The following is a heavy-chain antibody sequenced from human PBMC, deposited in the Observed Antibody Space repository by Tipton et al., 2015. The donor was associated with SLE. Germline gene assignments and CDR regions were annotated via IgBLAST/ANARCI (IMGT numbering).Heavy chain of an antibody. CDR2: SKDKGNAYTT. J-gene: IGHJ2*01. V-gene: IGHV3-72*01. CDR1: GFTFSDHF. D-gene: IGHD4-17*01. Sequence: SLRLSCAASGFTFSDHFMDWVRQPPGKGLEWVGRSKDKGNAYTTQYAVSAQGRFTISRDESKNSLYLQMNSLETEDTAVYYCARELVDTVTTAWYFDLWGRGTLVTVSS. CDR3: ARELVDTVTTAWYFDL.